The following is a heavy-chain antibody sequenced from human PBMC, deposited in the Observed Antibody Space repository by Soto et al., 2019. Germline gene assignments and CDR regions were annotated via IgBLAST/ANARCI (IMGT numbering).Heavy chain of an antibody. CDR3: ARGGGWYVWFDP. Sequence: QVQLVQSGAEEKKPGASVKVSCKDSGYTFTSYAMHWVRQAPGQRLEWMGWINAGNGNTKYSQKFQGRVTITRDTSASTAYMELSSLRSEDTAVYYCARGGGWYVWFDPWGQGTLVTVSS. V-gene: IGHV1-3*05. J-gene: IGHJ5*02. CDR2: INAGNGNT. D-gene: IGHD6-19*01. CDR1: GYTFTSYA.